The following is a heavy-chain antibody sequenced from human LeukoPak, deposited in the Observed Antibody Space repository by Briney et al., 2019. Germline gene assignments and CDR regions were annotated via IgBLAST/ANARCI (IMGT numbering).Heavy chain of an antibody. CDR1: GYTFTGYY. V-gene: IGHV1-2*02. CDR3: ARDPHPQWLTYYFDY. J-gene: IGHJ4*02. Sequence: ASVKVSCKASGYTFTGYYMHWVRQAPGQGFEWMGWINPNSGGTNYAQKFQGRVTMTRDTSSSTAYIDLSRLRSDDTAGYYCARDPHPQWLTYYFDYWGQGTLVTVSS. D-gene: IGHD6-19*01. CDR2: INPNSGGT.